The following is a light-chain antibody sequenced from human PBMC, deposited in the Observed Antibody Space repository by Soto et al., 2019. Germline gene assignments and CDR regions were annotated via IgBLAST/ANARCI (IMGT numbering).Light chain of an antibody. Sequence: DIVMTQSPATLSVSPGERATLSCTASQSVSRDLGWYQQKPGQAPRLLIYGASTRATGVPARFSGSGSGTEFTLTISSLQSEDFAIYYCQQSNNWPLTFGGGTKVEIK. CDR1: QSVSRD. CDR3: QQSNNWPLT. V-gene: IGKV3-15*01. CDR2: GAS. J-gene: IGKJ4*01.